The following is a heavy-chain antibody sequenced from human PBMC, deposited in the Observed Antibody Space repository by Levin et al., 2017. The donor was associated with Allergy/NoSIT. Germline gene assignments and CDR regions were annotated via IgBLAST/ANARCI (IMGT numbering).Heavy chain of an antibody. J-gene: IGHJ4*02. V-gene: IGHV1-18*01. CDR3: AREPSTKYYDILTGYYRLDY. CDR1: GYTFTSYG. CDR2: ISAYNGNT. D-gene: IGHD3-9*01. Sequence: ASVKVSCKASGYTFTSYGISWVRQAPGQGLEWMGWISAYNGNTNYAQKLQGRVTMTTDTSTSTAYMELRSLRSDDTAVYYCAREPSTKYYDILTGYYRLDYWGQGTLVTVSS.